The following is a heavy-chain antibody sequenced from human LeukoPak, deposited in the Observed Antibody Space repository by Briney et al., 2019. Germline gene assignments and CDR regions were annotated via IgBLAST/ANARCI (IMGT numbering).Heavy chain of an antibody. D-gene: IGHD2-2*01. CDR1: GYSFTSYW. V-gene: IGHV5-10-1*01. Sequence: GESLKIPCKGSGYSFTSYWISWVRQMPGKGLEWMGRIDPSDSYTNYSPSFQGHVTTSADKSISTAYLQWSSLKASDTAMYYCARHCSSTSCYGGFDYWGQGTLVTVSS. CDR3: ARHCSSTSCYGGFDY. J-gene: IGHJ4*02. CDR2: IDPSDSYT.